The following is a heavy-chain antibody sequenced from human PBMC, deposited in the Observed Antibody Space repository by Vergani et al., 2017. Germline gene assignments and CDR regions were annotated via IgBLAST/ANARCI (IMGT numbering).Heavy chain of an antibody. V-gene: IGHV1-46*01. CDR2: IKPSGGST. J-gene: IGHJ4*02. Sequence: QVQLVQSGAEVKKPGASVKVSCKASGYTFTSYYMHWVRQAPGQGLEWMGIIKPSGGSTCDAQNFQGRVTMTRDTSTTTVYMELSSLTSEDTAVYYCARENESFDYWGQGTLVTVSS. CDR1: GYTFTSYY. CDR3: ARENESFDY.